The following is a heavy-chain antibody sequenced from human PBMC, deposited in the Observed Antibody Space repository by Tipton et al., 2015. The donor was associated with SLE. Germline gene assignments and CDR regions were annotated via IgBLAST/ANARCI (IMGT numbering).Heavy chain of an antibody. D-gene: IGHD3-3*02. V-gene: IGHV4-34*01. CDR3: ARGPPFMEWERNWFDP. J-gene: IGHJ5*02. CDR1: GWSLREYQ. CDR2: ITLGGAT. Sequence: TLSLTCVVYGWSLREYQWSWVRQPPGKGPEWIGGITLGGATDYNPSLKSRVAISVDTSKNHFSLRLTSLTAADTAVYYCARGPPFMEWERNWFDPWGQGTQVTVSS.